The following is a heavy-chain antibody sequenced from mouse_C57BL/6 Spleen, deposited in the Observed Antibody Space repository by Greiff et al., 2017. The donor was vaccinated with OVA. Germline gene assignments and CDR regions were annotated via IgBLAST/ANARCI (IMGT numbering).Heavy chain of an antibody. V-gene: IGHV1-69*01. Sequence: QVQLKQPGAELVMPGASVKLSCKASGYTFTSYWIHWVKQRPGQGLEWIGEIDPSDSYTNYNQKFKGKSTLTVDKSSSTAYMQLSSLTSEDSAVYYCARRGLRHYAMDYWGQGTSVTVSS. CDR1: GYTFTSYW. J-gene: IGHJ4*01. CDR3: ARRGLRHYAMDY. D-gene: IGHD2-2*01. CDR2: IDPSDSYT.